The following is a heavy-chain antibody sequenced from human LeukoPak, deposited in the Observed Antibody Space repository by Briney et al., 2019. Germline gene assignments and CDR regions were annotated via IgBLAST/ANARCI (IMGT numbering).Heavy chain of an antibody. Sequence: PSETLSLTCTVSGDSITSSSYYWGWIRQPPGKGLEWIGNIYYSGSTYYNPSLKSRVTISVDTSKNQFSLKLSSVTAADTAVYYCSRLSRGGATARVYAFDIWGQGTMVTVSS. D-gene: IGHD1-26*01. V-gene: IGHV4-39*01. J-gene: IGHJ3*02. CDR2: IYYSGST. CDR1: GDSITSSSYY. CDR3: SRLSRGGATARVYAFDI.